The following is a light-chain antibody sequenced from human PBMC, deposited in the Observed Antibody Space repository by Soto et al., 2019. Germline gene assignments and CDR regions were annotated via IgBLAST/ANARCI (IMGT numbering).Light chain of an antibody. Sequence: EIVLTQSPATVSLSPGERATLSCRASQSVSSSLAWYQQKPGQAPRLLIYDTSNRATGIPARFSGSGSGTDFTLTISSLEPEDFAVYYCQHRYNWPLTFGGGSKVEI. V-gene: IGKV3-11*01. CDR2: DTS. J-gene: IGKJ4*01. CDR3: QHRYNWPLT. CDR1: QSVSSS.